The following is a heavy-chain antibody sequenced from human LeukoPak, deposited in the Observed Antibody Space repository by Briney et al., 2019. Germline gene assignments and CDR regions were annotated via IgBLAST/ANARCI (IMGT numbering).Heavy chain of an antibody. Sequence: GESLKISCKGSGYSFTSYWIGWVRQMPGKGLEWMGIIYPGDSDTRYSPSFQGQVTISADKSISTAYLQWSSLKASDTAMYYCATLGYCSSTSCYDFDYWGQGTLVIVSS. V-gene: IGHV5-51*01. J-gene: IGHJ4*02. CDR3: ATLGYCSSTSCYDFDY. CDR2: IYPGDSDT. D-gene: IGHD2-2*01. CDR1: GYSFTSYW.